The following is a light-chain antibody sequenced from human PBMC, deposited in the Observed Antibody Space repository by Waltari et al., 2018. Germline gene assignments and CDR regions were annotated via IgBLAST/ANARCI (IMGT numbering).Light chain of an antibody. CDR2: EVS. V-gene: IGLV2-8*01. J-gene: IGLJ2*01. Sequence: QSALTQPPSASGSPGQSVTISCTGTSSDVGGYKYVSWFQQHPGKAPKLIIYEVSKRPSGVPDRFSGSKSGNTASLTVSGLQAEDEADYYGSSYAGSSNFVLFGGGTKLTVL. CDR1: SSDVGGYKY. CDR3: SSYAGSSNFVL.